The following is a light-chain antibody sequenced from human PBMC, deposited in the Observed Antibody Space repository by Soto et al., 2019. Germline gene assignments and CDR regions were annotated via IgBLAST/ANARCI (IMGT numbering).Light chain of an antibody. CDR3: SSYTISSTLYV. Sequence: QSVLTQPASVSGSPRQSITISCTGASSDVGGYTYVSWYQQHPGKAPKLMIYEVNNRPSGVSNRFSGSKSGNTASLTISGLQAEDEADYYCSSYTISSTLYVFGTGTKVTVL. CDR1: SSDVGGYTY. CDR2: EVN. V-gene: IGLV2-14*01. J-gene: IGLJ1*01.